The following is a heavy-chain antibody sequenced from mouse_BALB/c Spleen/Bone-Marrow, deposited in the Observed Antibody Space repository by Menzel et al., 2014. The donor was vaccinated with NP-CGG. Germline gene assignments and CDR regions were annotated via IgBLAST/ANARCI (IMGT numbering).Heavy chain of an antibody. Sequence: EVQLQESGAELVKPGASVKLSCTASGFNIKDTYMHWVKQRPEQGLEWIGRIDPANGNTKYDPKFQGKATITADTSSNTAYLQLSSLTSEDTAVYYWATMITDLFLEVLGAGTTVTVSS. CDR3: ATMITDLFLEV. CDR2: IDPANGNT. CDR1: GFNIKDTY. D-gene: IGHD2-4*01. J-gene: IGHJ1*01. V-gene: IGHV14-3*02.